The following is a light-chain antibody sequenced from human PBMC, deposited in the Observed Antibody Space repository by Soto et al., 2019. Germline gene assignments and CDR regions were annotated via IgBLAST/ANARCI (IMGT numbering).Light chain of an antibody. J-gene: IGLJ2*01. V-gene: IGLV1-44*01. CDR3: AAWDDSLSGVV. Sequence: QPVLTQPPSASGTPGQRVTVSCSGSSSNIGSHSVSWYQQVPGTAPKLLIFSNNQRPSGVPDRFSGSKSGTSASLAISGLQSEDEADYYCAAWDDSLSGVVFGGGTKVTVL. CDR1: SSNIGSHS. CDR2: SNN.